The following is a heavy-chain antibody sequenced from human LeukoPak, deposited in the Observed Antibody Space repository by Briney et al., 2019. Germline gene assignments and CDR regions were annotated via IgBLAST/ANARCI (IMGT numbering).Heavy chain of an antibody. Sequence: SETLSLTCTVSGGSISSITYCWGWIRQPPGKGLEWVGHMYYRGNTFYTPSLKSRVTISEDTSKNQFSLKLGSVTAADTAVYYCARLYGNYETYFDYWGQGTLVTVSS. CDR3: ARLYGNYETYFDY. J-gene: IGHJ4*02. CDR1: GGSISSITYC. CDR2: MYYRGNT. V-gene: IGHV4-39*07. D-gene: IGHD1-7*01.